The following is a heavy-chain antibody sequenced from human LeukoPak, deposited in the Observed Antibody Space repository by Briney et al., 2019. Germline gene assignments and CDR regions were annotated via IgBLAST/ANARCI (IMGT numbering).Heavy chain of an antibody. D-gene: IGHD1-26*01. Sequence: GGSLRLSCAASGFTFSSYWMSWVRQAPGKGLEWVANIKQDGSEKYYVDSVKGRFTISRDNAKNSLYLQMNSLRAEDTAVYYCAKRGGIVGATYFDYWGQGTLVTVSS. V-gene: IGHV3-7*03. CDR3: AKRGGIVGATYFDY. CDR1: GFTFSSYW. CDR2: IKQDGSEK. J-gene: IGHJ4*02.